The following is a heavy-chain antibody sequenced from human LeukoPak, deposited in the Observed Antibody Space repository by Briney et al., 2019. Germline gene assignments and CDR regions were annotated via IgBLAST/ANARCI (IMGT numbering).Heavy chain of an antibody. CDR2: ISGSGGST. V-gene: IGHV3-23*01. Sequence: GGSLRLSCTASGFTFGDYAMSWVRQAPGKGLEWVSAISGSGGSTYYADSVKGRFTISRDNSKNTLYLQMNSLRAEDTAVYYCAKMEPLLLLGYWGQGTLVTVSS. CDR3: AKMEPLLLLGY. J-gene: IGHJ4*02. CDR1: GFTFGDYA. D-gene: IGHD3-10*01.